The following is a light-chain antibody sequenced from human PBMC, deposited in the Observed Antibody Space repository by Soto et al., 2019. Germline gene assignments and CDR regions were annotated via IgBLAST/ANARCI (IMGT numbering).Light chain of an antibody. V-gene: IGKV3-15*01. Sequence: EIVMTQSPATLSVSPGDRATLSCRASQSVSSSLAWYQQIPGQAPRLLIYDASTRATAIPARFGGSGSGTEFTLTISSLQSEDFAVYYCQQYNNWPPLTFGGGTKVELK. CDR2: DAS. J-gene: IGKJ4*01. CDR1: QSVSSS. CDR3: QQYNNWPPLT.